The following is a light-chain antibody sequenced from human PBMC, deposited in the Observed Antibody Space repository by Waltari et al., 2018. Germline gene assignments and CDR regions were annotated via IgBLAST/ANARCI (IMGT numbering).Light chain of an antibody. J-gene: IGLJ3*02. CDR1: SSHIGSNY. CDR2: RNN. Sequence: QSVLTQPPSASGTPGQRVTISCSGSSSHIGSNYVYWYQQLPGTAPQLPIYRNNQRPSGVPDRFSGSKSGTSACLAISGLRSEDEADYYCAAWDDSLSGWVFGGGTKLTVL. CDR3: AAWDDSLSGWV. V-gene: IGLV1-47*01.